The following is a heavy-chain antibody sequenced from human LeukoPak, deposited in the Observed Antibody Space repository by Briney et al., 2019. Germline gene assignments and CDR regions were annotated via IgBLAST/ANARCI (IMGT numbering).Heavy chain of an antibody. J-gene: IGHJ3*02. CDR2: ISGSGGTT. CDR3: AREGERYCSSTSCSGDDAFDI. Sequence: GGSLRLSCAASGFTFSSYAMSWVRQAPGKGLEWVSAISGSGGTTYYADSVKGRFTVSRDNSKNTLFLQMSSLRAEDTAVYYCAREGERYCSSTSCSGDDAFDIWGQGTMVTVSS. V-gene: IGHV3-23*01. CDR1: GFTFSSYA. D-gene: IGHD2-2*01.